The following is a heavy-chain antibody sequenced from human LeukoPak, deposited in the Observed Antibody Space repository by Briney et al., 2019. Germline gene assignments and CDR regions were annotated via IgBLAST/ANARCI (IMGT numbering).Heavy chain of an antibody. V-gene: IGHV4-34*01. CDR1: GFTFSSYA. CDR3: ARWRVAVAGFDY. D-gene: IGHD6-19*01. J-gene: IGHJ4*02. Sequence: PGGSLRLSCAASGFTFSSYAMSWVRQPPGKGLEWIGEINHSGSTNYNPSLKSRVTISVDTSKNQFSLKLSSVTAADTAVYYCARWRVAVAGFDYWGQGTLVTVSS. CDR2: INHSGST.